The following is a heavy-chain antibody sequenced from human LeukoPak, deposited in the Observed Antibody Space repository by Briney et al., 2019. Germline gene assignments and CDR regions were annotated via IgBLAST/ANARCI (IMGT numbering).Heavy chain of an antibody. Sequence: ASVKVSCKASGYTFTDHYMHWVRQAPGQGLEWMGWINPNSGFTNYAQKFQGRVTMTRDTSISTAYMELSRLRSDDTAVYYCARLADCSSSSCRSFDYWGQGTLVTVSS. CDR3: ARLADCSSSSCRSFDY. V-gene: IGHV1-2*02. CDR1: GYTFTDHY. D-gene: IGHD2-2*01. J-gene: IGHJ4*02. CDR2: INPNSGFT.